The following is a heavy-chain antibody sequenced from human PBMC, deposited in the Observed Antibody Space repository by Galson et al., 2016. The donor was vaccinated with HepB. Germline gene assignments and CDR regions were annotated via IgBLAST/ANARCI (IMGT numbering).Heavy chain of an antibody. D-gene: IGHD6-13*01. CDR3: ARNPEYSSSWYIFGY. Sequence: SETLSLTCTVSGGSVNSGSHYWSWIRQSPGKGLEWIGYIYSSGNTNYNPSLKGRVTISVDTSKNQFSLNLRSVNAADTAVYYCARNPEYSSSWYIFGYWGQGTLVTVSS. J-gene: IGHJ4*02. CDR1: GGSVNSGSHY. V-gene: IGHV4-61*01. CDR2: IYSSGNT.